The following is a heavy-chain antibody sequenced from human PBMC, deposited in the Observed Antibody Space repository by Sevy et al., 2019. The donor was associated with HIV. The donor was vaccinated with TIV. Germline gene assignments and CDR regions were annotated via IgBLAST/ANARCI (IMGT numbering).Heavy chain of an antibody. D-gene: IGHD3-10*01. CDR1: GFTFSGYS. Sequence: GGSLRLSCAASGFTFSGYSMNWVRQAPGKGLEWVSSISSSTSCIYYADSVKGRFTISRDNAKNSLYLQVNSLRAEDTAVYYCARGGDYWGQGTLVTVSS. CDR3: ARGGDY. V-gene: IGHV3-21*01. CDR2: ISSSTSCI. J-gene: IGHJ4*02.